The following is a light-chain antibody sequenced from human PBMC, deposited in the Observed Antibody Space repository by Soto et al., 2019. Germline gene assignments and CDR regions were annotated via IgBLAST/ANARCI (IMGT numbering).Light chain of an antibody. CDR1: QSVSNN. Sequence: EIVMTQSPATLSVSPGERATLSCGASQSVSNNLAWYQQKPGQAPRLLIYGASTRATGIPARFSGSGSGTESPLTSSVLQSEDVALYYCQQYNEWPFTFGQGTKVDIK. CDR3: QQYNEWPFT. CDR2: GAS. V-gene: IGKV3-15*01. J-gene: IGKJ3*01.